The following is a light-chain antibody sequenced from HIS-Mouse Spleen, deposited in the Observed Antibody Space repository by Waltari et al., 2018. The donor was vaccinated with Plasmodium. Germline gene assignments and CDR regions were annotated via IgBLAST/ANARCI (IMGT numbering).Light chain of an antibody. J-gene: IGLJ3*02. CDR3: CSYAGSSTFV. Sequence: QSALTQPASVSGSPGQSITISCTGPSSDVGSYNLVSWYQQHPGKAPKLMLYEGSKRPSGVSNRFSGSKSGNTASLTISGLQAEDEADYYCCSYAGSSTFVFGGGTKLTVL. CDR1: SSDVGSYNL. CDR2: EGS. V-gene: IGLV2-23*03.